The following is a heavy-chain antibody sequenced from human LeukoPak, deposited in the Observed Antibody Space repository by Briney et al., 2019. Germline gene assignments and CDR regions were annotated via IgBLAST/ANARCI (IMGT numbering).Heavy chain of an antibody. CDR2: ISTYYGNT. CDR3: ARDPGPGVY. D-gene: IGHD3-10*01. Sequence: GASVKVSCKASGYTFTSYGISWVRQAPGQGLEWMGWISTYYGNTEYAQKLQDRVTMTTDTSTSTAYMELRGLRSDDTAVYYCARDPGPGVYWGQGTLVTVSS. V-gene: IGHV1-18*01. J-gene: IGHJ4*02. CDR1: GYTFTSYG.